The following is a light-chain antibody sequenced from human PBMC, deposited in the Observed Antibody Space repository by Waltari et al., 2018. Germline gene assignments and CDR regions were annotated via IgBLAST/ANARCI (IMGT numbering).Light chain of an antibody. Sequence: QSALTQPASVSGSLGQSFTISCTGTYRDVGTYNLVSWYQQHPGKAPELLIFDVTARPSGVSNRFSGSKSGNTAYLTISGLQAEDEADYYCCSYAGNFIWVFGGGTKLTVL. CDR2: DVT. CDR3: CSYAGNFIWV. V-gene: IGLV2-23*02. J-gene: IGLJ3*02. CDR1: YRDVGTYNL.